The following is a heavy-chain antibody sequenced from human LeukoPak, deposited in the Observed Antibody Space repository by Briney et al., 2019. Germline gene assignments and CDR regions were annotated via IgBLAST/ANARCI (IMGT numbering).Heavy chain of an antibody. V-gene: IGHV4-59*01. CDR3: ARDLGYYDSTGYYGWYFDL. CDR1: GGSISSYY. J-gene: IGHJ2*01. D-gene: IGHD3-22*01. CDR2: LYYSGST. Sequence: TSETLSLTCTVSGGSISSYYWSWIRQPPGKGLEWIGFLYYSGSTNYNPSLKNRVTISVDTSKNQFSLKLSSVTAADTAVYYCARDLGYYDSTGYYGWYFDLWGRGTLVTVSS.